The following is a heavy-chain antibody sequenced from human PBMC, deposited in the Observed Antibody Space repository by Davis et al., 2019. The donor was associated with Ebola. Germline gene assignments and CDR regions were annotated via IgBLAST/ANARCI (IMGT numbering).Heavy chain of an antibody. J-gene: IGHJ6*02. V-gene: IGHV1-69*13. Sequence: SVKVSCKASGGTFSSYAISWVRQAPGQGLEWMGGIIPIFGTANYAQKFQGRVTITADESTSTAYIELSSLKSEDTAVYYCARGGVAGYYSGMDVWGQGTTVTVSS. D-gene: IGHD1-26*01. CDR3: ARGGVAGYYSGMDV. CDR1: GGTFSSYA. CDR2: IIPIFGTA.